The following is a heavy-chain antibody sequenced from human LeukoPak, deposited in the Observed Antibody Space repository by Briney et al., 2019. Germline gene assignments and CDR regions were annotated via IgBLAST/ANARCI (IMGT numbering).Heavy chain of an antibody. CDR3: ARGIEVTGIGDDFDY. V-gene: IGHV1-2*02. CDR2: INPNSGGT. J-gene: IGHJ4*02. D-gene: IGHD6-19*01. Sequence: ASVKVSCKASGYTFTDYYMHWVRQAPGQGLEWMGWINPNSGGTNYSQKFQGRVTMTRDTYINTAYMDLSSLRSDDTAVYSCARGIEVTGIGDDFDYRGQGTLVTVSS. CDR1: GYTFTDYY.